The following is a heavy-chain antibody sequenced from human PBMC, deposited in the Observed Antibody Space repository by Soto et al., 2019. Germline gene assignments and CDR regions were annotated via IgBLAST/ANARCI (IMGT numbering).Heavy chain of an antibody. V-gene: IGHV4-30-2*01. D-gene: IGHD2-8*01. CDR1: GGSIGSAAYS. Sequence: LSLTCAVSGGSIGSAAYSWSWIRRTPGKGLEWIGYIYSGTTYYIPSLKSRVTISVDRAKNDFSLNLKSVTAADTAVYYCAHSTKWWHGLDVWGQGTLVTVSS. J-gene: IGHJ3*01. CDR3: AHSTKWWHGLDV. CDR2: IYSGTT.